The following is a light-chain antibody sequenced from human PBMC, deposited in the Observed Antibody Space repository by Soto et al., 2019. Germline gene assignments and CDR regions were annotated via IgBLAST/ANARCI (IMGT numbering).Light chain of an antibody. CDR1: QSVRKNN. CDR2: GAS. Sequence: EIVLTQSPGTLSLSPGERATLSCRAGQSVRKNNLNWYQQKPGQAPRLLIYGASIRATGIPDRFSGSGSETDFTLTISRLEPEDFALYYCQQYGSSAPITFGQGTRLEIK. J-gene: IGKJ5*01. V-gene: IGKV3-20*01. CDR3: QQYGSSAPIT.